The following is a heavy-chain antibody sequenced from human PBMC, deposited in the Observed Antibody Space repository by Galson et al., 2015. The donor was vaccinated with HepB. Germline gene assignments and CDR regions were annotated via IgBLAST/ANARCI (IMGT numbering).Heavy chain of an antibody. Sequence: SLRLSCAASGFTFSSYAMSWVRQAPGKGLEWVSAISGSGGSTYYADSVKGRFTISRDNSKNTLYLQMNSLRAEDTAVYYCAKLITASYGGYDWGQGTLVTVSS. V-gene: IGHV3-23*01. CDR2: ISGSGGST. J-gene: IGHJ4*02. D-gene: IGHD5-12*01. CDR1: GFTFSSYA. CDR3: AKLITASYGGYD.